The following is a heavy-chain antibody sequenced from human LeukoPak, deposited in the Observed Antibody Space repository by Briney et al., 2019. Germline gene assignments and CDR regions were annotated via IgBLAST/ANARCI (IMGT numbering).Heavy chain of an antibody. J-gene: IGHJ3*02. D-gene: IGHD5-12*01. V-gene: IGHV3-30-3*01. Sequence: GRSLRLSCAASGFTFSSYAMHWVRQAPGKGLEWVAVISYDGSNKYYADSVKGRFTISRDNSKNTLYLQMNSLRVEDTAIYYCARDLWEWISWLDVFDIWGQGTMVTVSS. CDR3: ARDLWEWISWLDVFDI. CDR1: GFTFSSYA. CDR2: ISYDGSNK.